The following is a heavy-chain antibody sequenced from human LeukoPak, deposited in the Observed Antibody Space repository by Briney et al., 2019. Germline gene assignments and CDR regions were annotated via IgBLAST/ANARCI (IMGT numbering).Heavy chain of an antibody. D-gene: IGHD4-17*01. V-gene: IGHV3-23*01. CDR1: GFTFSSYA. Sequence: PGGSLRLSCAASGFTFSSYAISWVRQAPGKGLEWVSAISGSGGSTYYADSVKDRFTISRDNSKNTLYLQMNSLRAEDTAVYYCAKAIGDYVAFDIWGQGTMVTVSS. CDR2: ISGSGGST. J-gene: IGHJ3*02. CDR3: AKAIGDYVAFDI.